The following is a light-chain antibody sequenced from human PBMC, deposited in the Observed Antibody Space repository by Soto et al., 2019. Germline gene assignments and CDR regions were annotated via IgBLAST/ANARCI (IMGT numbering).Light chain of an antibody. CDR3: QQYGGSLT. J-gene: IGKJ4*01. CDR2: DAS. Sequence: IVLTQCPATLSLSPGERATRFCRASQSVSSSYLAWYQQKPGQAPRLLIYDASNRATDIPDRFSGSGSVTDFTLTISTLAPEDFAVYYCQQYGGSLTFGGGTKVDIK. CDR1: QSVSSSY. V-gene: IGKV3-20*01.